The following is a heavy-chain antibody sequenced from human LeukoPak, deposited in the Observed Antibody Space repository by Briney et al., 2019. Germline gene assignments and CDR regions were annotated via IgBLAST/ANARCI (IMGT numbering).Heavy chain of an antibody. Sequence: PGGSLRLSCAASGFTFSFYSMNWVRQAPGRGLEWVSYISRSSSSSTIYYADSVKGRFTISRDNTKNLLYLQMNSLRGDDTATYCVRESRPGGAMGLYRNFDYWGQGTLVAVSS. CDR2: ISRSSSSSTI. V-gene: IGHV3-48*04. J-gene: IGHJ4*02. CDR3: RESRPGGAMGLYRNFDY. D-gene: IGHD2-21*01. CDR1: GFTFSFYS.